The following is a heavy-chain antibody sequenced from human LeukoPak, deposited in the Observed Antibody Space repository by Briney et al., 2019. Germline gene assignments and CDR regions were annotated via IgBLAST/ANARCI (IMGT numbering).Heavy chain of an antibody. D-gene: IGHD1-1*01. J-gene: IGHJ4*02. CDR2: SYYSAST. Sequence: PSGALSLTCTVSGGSISSHYWSWIREPPGKGLEWSGCSYYSASTKYNPSLKSRVTISVDTSKNQFSLKLSSVTAADTGVYYCARNVACTTGTTYDYWGQGTLVTVSS. CDR3: ARNVACTTGTTYDY. V-gene: IGHV4-59*11. CDR1: GGSISSHY.